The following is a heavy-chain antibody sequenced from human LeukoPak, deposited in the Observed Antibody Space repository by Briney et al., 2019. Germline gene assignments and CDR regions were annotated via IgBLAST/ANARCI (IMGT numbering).Heavy chain of an antibody. CDR3: ASLWPYQLSAFDI. Sequence: SETLSLTCAVYGGSFSGYYWSWIRQPPGKGLEWIGEINHSGSTNYNPSLKSRVTISVDTSKNQFSLKLSSVTAADTAVYYCASLWPYQLSAFDIWGQGTLVTVSS. V-gene: IGHV4-34*01. CDR2: INHSGST. J-gene: IGHJ3*02. D-gene: IGHD2-2*01. CDR1: GGSFSGYY.